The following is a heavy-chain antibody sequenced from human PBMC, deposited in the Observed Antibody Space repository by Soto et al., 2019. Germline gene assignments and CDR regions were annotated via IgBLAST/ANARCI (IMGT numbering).Heavy chain of an antibody. CDR3: ARQCRDGYKSDAFDI. D-gene: IGHD5-12*01. CDR2: IYYSGRT. Sequence: QLQLQESGPGLVKPSETLSLTCTVSGGSISSSSYYWGWIRQPPGKGLEWIGSIYYSGRTYYNPSLKRRVTISVDTSKNRFSLKLSSVTAADTAVYYCARQCRDGYKSDAFDIWGQGTMVTVSS. J-gene: IGHJ3*02. CDR1: GGSISSSSYY. V-gene: IGHV4-39*01.